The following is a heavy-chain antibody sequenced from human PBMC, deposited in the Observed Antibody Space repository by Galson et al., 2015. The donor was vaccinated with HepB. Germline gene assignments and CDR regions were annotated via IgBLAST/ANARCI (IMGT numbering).Heavy chain of an antibody. V-gene: IGHV2-5*02. Sequence: PALVKPTQTLTLTCTLSGFSLTTSRVAVGWIRQPPGKALEWLALIYGDDDKRYSPSLKSRVTITKDTSKNQVVLKMTNMDPVDTATYYCARNLFGVLIAFDHCGQGTPVTVSS. CDR3: ARNLFGVLIAFDH. J-gene: IGHJ4*02. CDR1: GFSLTTSRVA. CDR2: IYGDDDK. D-gene: IGHD3-3*01.